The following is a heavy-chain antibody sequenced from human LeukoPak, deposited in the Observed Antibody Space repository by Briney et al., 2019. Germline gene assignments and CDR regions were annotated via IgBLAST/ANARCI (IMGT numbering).Heavy chain of an antibody. D-gene: IGHD3-10*01. J-gene: IGHJ3*01. CDR2: SRRKSDGGTT. CDR1: GFTFSSYG. Sequence: KTGGSLRLSCAASGFTFSSYGMHWVRQAPGTGLEWVGRSRRKSDGGTTDYAAPVKGRFSVSRDDSKNMLFLQMNSLRTEDTAVYFCIREGYSYGHHSFDLWGQGTMVTVSS. CDR3: IREGYSYGHHSFDL. V-gene: IGHV3-15*01.